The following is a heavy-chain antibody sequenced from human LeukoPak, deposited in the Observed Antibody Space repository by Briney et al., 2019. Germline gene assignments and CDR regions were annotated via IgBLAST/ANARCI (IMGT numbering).Heavy chain of an antibody. Sequence: GASVKVSRKASGYTFTSYGISWVRQAPGQGLEWMGWISAYNGNTNYAQKLQGRVTMTTDTSTSTAYMELRSLRSDDTAVYYCARDITMVRGVIPRLFGYWGQGTLVTVSS. CDR3: ARDITMVRGVIPRLFGY. D-gene: IGHD3-10*01. CDR2: ISAYNGNT. V-gene: IGHV1-18*01. J-gene: IGHJ4*02. CDR1: GYTFTSYG.